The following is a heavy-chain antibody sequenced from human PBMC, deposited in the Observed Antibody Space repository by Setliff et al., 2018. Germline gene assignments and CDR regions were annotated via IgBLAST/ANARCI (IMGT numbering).Heavy chain of an antibody. D-gene: IGHD3-3*01. Sequence: SETLSLTCSVSGGSISPYYWIWIRQSPGKGLEWIGYIFYSGSARYNPSLESRVTMSVDTSKNQISLKLSSVTAADTAVYYCARHTIAMSTKVQFLEYLTDYYVDSWGQGTLVTVSS. CDR2: IFYSGSA. CDR1: GGSISPYY. V-gene: IGHV4-59*08. CDR3: ARHTIAMSTKVQFLEYLTDYYVDS. J-gene: IGHJ4*02.